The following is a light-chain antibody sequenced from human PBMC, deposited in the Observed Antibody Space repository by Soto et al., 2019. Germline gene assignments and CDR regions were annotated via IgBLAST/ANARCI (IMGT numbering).Light chain of an antibody. CDR2: AAS. CDR3: QKYYNAPWT. Sequence: DIQMTQSPSSLSASVGDRVTITCRASQGIGNSLAWYQQIPGKVPKLLIYAASTLQSGVPSRFSGSGSGTDFTLTISSLQPEDVATYYCQKYYNAPWTFGQGTKVEIK. CDR1: QGIGNS. J-gene: IGKJ1*01. V-gene: IGKV1-27*01.